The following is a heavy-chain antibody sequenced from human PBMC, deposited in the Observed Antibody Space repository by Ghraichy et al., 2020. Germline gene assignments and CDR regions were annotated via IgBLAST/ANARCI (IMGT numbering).Heavy chain of an antibody. CDR3: ARGPSKLTGDVVLWFDP. V-gene: IGHV4-59*01. Sequence: SETLSLTCTVSGGSISSYYWSWIRQPPGKGLEWIGYIYYSGSTNYNPSLKSRVTISVDTSKNQFSLKLSSVTAADTAVYYCARGPSKLTGDVVLWFDPWGHGTLVTVST. CDR2: IYYSGST. J-gene: IGHJ5*02. D-gene: IGHD7-27*01. CDR1: GGSISSYY.